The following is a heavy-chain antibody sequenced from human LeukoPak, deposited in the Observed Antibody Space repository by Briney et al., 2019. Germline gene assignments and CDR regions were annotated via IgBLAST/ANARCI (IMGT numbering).Heavy chain of an antibody. CDR2: IYSGGST. CDR1: GFSVSGNY. J-gene: IGHJ4*02. CDR3: ARGGSRDGYNYPFFDY. V-gene: IGHV3-53*04. Sequence: AGGSLRLSCTASGFSVSGNYMSWVRQAPGKGLEWVSVIYSGGSTYYADSVKGRFTISRHISKNTLYLQMNSLRAGDTAVYYCARGGSRDGYNYPFFDYWGQGTLVTVSS. D-gene: IGHD5-24*01.